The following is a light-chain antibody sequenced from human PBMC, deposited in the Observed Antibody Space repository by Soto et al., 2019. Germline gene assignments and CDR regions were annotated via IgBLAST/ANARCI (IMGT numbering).Light chain of an antibody. V-gene: IGKV3-20*01. CDR1: QTISSSF. Sequence: EIVLTQSPGTLSLSPGDKATLSCRASQTISSSFLAWYQQKSGQAPRLLIYAASSRATGVPDRFSGGGSGNDFTLTIRRLEPADFAVYFCQQYGSSPPYNFGQGTKLEIK. CDR2: AAS. J-gene: IGKJ2*01. CDR3: QQYGSSPPYN.